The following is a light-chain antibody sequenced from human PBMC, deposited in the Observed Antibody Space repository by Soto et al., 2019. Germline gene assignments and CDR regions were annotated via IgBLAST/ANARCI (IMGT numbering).Light chain of an antibody. Sequence: SALTQPPSASGSPGQSVAISCTGTSSDVGGYNYVPWYQQHPGKAPKLMIYEVNKRPSGVPDRFSGSNSGNTASLTVSGLQAEDEADYYCSSYAGSSNVFGTGTKVTVL. V-gene: IGLV2-8*01. J-gene: IGLJ1*01. CDR2: EVN. CDR3: SSYAGSSNV. CDR1: SSDVGGYNY.